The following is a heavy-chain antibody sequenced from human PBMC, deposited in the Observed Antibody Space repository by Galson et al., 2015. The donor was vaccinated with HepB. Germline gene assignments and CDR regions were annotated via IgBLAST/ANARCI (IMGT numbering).Heavy chain of an antibody. CDR1: GYTLTSYY. Sequence: SVKVSCKASGYTLTSYYMHWVRQAPGQGLEWMGIINPSGGSTGYAQKFQGRVTMTRDTSISTAYLQWSSLKASDTAMYYCARPGEGYSGYDFHLDYWGQGTLVTVSS. V-gene: IGHV1-46*01. D-gene: IGHD5-12*01. J-gene: IGHJ4*02. CDR3: ARPGEGYSGYDFHLDY. CDR2: INPSGGST.